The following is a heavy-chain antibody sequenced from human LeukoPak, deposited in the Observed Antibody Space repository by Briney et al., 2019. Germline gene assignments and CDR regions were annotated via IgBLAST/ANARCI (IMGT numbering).Heavy chain of an antibody. J-gene: IGHJ5*02. CDR3: ARVVLPEYYDYVWGSYRYNWFDP. V-gene: IGHV4-4*07. D-gene: IGHD3-16*02. CDR1: GGSISSYY. Sequence: SETLSLTCTVSGGSISSYYWSWIRQPAGKGLEWIGRIYTSGSTNYNPSLKSRVTLSVDTSKNQFSLKLSSVTAADTAVYYCARVVLPEYYDYVWGSYRYNWFDPWGQGTLVTVSS. CDR2: IYTSGST.